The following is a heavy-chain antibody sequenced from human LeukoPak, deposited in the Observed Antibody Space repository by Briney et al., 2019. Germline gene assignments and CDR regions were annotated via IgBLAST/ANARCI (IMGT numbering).Heavy chain of an antibody. CDR1: GFNFSNYA. V-gene: IGHV3-23*01. CDR2: VTGSSSNT. D-gene: IGHD2-2*01. Sequence: GGSLRLSCAASGFNFSNYAMTWVRQAPGKGLEWVSGVTGSSSNTYYADSVKGRFTISRDNSKNMMYLEMNSLRVEDTAIYYCAKDRSSSTSCSNYWGRGTLVTVSS. J-gene: IGHJ4*02. CDR3: AKDRSSSTSCSNY.